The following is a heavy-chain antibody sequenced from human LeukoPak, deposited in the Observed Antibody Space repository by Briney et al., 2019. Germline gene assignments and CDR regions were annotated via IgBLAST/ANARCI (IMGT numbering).Heavy chain of an antibody. J-gene: IGHJ4*02. V-gene: IGHV3-21*01. Sequence: AGGSLRLSCAASGFTFSSYSMNWVRQAPGKGLEWVSSISSSSSYIYYADSVKGRFTISRDNAKNSLYLQMNSLRAEDTAVYYCARSKGSGSSSYYFDYWGQGTLVTVSS. CDR3: ARSKGSGSSSYYFDY. D-gene: IGHD3-10*01. CDR1: GFTFSSYS. CDR2: ISSSSSYI.